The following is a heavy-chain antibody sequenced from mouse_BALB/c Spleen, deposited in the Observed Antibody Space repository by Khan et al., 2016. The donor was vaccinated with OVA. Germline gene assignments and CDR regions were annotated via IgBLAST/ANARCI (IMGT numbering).Heavy chain of an antibody. CDR3: AREGAYYSSDGWFAY. CDR2: IIPSNDYT. V-gene: IGHV1-4*01. D-gene: IGHD2-12*01. J-gene: IGHJ3*01. Sequence: QVQLKQSGAELARPGASVKMSCKASGYTFTTYTIHWVKQRPGQGLEWIGYIIPSNDYTNYNQKFKDRATLTADKSSSTAYMQLSSLTSEDSAVYYCAREGAYYSSDGWFAYWGQGTLVTVSA. CDR1: GYTFTTYT.